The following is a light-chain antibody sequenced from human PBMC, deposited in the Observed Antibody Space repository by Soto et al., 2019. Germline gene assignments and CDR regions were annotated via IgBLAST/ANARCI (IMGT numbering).Light chain of an antibody. CDR3: LQLYNFSWT. V-gene: IGKV1-5*03. J-gene: IGKJ1*01. Sequence: DIQMTQSPSTLSGSVGDRVTITCRASQTIGSRLAWYQQKPGKAPKLLIYTASTLKSGVPSRFSGSGSGTDFTLTISRLQPEDFATYYCLQLYNFSWTFGQGTKVDIK. CDR2: TAS. CDR1: QTIGSR.